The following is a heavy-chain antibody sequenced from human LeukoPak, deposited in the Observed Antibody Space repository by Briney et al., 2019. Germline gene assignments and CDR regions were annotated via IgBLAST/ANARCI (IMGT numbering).Heavy chain of an antibody. J-gene: IGHJ6*02. Sequence: ASVKVSCKASGYIFSSYGINWVRQAPGQGLEWMGWISPYNVRTNFVQKFQGRVTMTTDTSTRTAYMELGSLRSDDTAVYYCARDRRVGAKRIYYHHGMDVWGQGTTVTVSS. V-gene: IGHV1-18*01. CDR3: ARDRRVGAKRIYYHHGMDV. CDR2: ISPYNVRT. CDR1: GYIFSSYG. D-gene: IGHD1-26*01.